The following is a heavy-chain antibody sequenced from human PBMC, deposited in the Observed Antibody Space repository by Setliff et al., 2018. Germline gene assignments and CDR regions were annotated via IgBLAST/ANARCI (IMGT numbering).Heavy chain of an antibody. CDR1: GYTFTSYY. Sequence: ASVKVSCKASGYTFTSYYIHWVRQAPGQGLEWMGWMNPNSGNTGYAQKFQGRVTMTEDTSTDTAYMELSSLRSEDTAVYYCATSYSGSYYGYWGQGTLVTVSS. V-gene: IGHV1-8*02. D-gene: IGHD1-26*01. J-gene: IGHJ4*02. CDR2: MNPNSGNT. CDR3: ATSYSGSYYGY.